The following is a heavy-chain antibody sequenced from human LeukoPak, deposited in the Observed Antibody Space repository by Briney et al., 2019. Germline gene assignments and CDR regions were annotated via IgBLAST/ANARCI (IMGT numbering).Heavy chain of an antibody. CDR2: ISSSSSTI. V-gene: IGHV3-48*01. Sequence: GGSLRLSCAASGFTFRDYWMHWVRQAPGKGLEWVSYISSSSSTIYYADSVKGRFTISRDNSKNTLYLQMGSLRAEDMAVYYCARVLSGWRFDYWGQGTLVTVSS. J-gene: IGHJ4*02. CDR1: GFTFRDYW. D-gene: IGHD6-19*01. CDR3: ARVLSGWRFDY.